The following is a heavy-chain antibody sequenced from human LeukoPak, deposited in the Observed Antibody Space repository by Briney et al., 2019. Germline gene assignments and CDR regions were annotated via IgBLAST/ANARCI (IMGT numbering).Heavy chain of an antibody. CDR3: ARSPHYGYYYGMDV. J-gene: IGHJ6*02. CDR2: ISDSGDFT. V-gene: IGHV3-48*02. CDR1: GFTFSSNA. Sequence: GGSLRLSCAGSGFTFSSNAMSWVRRAPGKGLEWVSSISDSGDFTYYADSVRGRFTISRDNAKNSLYLQMSSLRDEDTAVYYCARSPHYGYYYGMDVWGQGTTVTVSS.